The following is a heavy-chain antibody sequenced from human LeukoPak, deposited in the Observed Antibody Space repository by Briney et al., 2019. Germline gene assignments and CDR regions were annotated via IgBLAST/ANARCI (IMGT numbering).Heavy chain of an antibody. CDR1: GFTFSSYG. J-gene: IGHJ4*02. D-gene: IGHD1-26*01. Sequence: GGSLRLSCAASGFTFSSYGMHWVRQAPGKGLEWVAFIRYDASNTYYADSVKGRFTISRDNSKNTLFLQMNSLRDGDTAIYYCARARRIVGVGYFDYWGQGTLVTVSS. V-gene: IGHV3-30*02. CDR3: ARARRIVGVGYFDY. CDR2: IRYDASNT.